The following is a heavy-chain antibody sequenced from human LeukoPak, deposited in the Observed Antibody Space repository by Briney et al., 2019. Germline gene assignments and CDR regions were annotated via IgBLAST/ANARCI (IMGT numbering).Heavy chain of an antibody. Sequence: SVKVSCKASGGTFSSYAISWVRQAPGQGLEWMGGIIPIFGTANYAQKLQGRVTMTTDTSTSTAYMELRSLRSDDTAVYYCARGEEVLWFGEAYNWFDPWGQGTLVTVSS. J-gene: IGHJ5*02. D-gene: IGHD3-10*01. CDR1: GGTFSSYA. V-gene: IGHV1-69*05. CDR2: IIPIFGTA. CDR3: ARGEEVLWFGEAYNWFDP.